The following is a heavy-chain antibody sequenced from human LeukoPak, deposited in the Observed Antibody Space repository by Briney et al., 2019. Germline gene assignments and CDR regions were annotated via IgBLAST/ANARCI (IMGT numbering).Heavy chain of an antibody. CDR1: GFTCSEYY. CDR3: ARDTWPIDY. D-gene: IGHD3-16*01. V-gene: IGHV3-11*06. J-gene: IGHJ4*02. Sequence: ASTLSYAASGFTCSEYYMSWLRQAPGKVWEWVSYISSSSSYTNYAASVKGRFTISRDNAKNSLYLQMNSLRAEDTAVYYCARDTWPIDYWGQGTLVTVSS. CDR2: ISSSSSYT.